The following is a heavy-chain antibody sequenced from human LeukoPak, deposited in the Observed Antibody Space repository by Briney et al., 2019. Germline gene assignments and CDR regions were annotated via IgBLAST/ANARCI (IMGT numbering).Heavy chain of an antibody. CDR1: GYTFTSYD. CDR2: LNPNSGNT. V-gene: IGHV1-8*01. D-gene: IGHD3-22*01. Sequence: GASVKVSCKTSGYTFTSYDISWVRQATGQGLEWMGWLNPNSGNTGFAHKFQGRVTITRNTALSTAYMELSSLRSEDTAVYYYVRVLSLGSYDSSGYYFDFWGQGTLVTVSS. CDR3: VRVLSLGSYDSSGYYFDF. J-gene: IGHJ4*02.